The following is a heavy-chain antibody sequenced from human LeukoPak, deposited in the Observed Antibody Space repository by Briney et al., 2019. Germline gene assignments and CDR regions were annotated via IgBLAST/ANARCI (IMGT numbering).Heavy chain of an antibody. CDR2: ISSNGGSK. Sequence: GGPLRLSCAASGFTFSSYAMHWGRQAPGKVLEYFSAISSNGGSKYYANSVKGRFTISRDNSKTTLYLQMGSLRAEDMAVYYCARTLNFHWSYFHYWGQGTLVTVSS. D-gene: IGHD3-9*01. CDR1: GFTFSSYA. CDR3: ARTLNFHWSYFHY. J-gene: IGHJ4*02. V-gene: IGHV3-64*01.